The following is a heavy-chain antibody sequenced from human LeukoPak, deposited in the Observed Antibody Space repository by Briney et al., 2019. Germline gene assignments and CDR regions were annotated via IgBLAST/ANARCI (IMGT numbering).Heavy chain of an antibody. Sequence: GGSLRLSCAASGFTFSTYWMSWVRQAPGKGLERVANIKQDGSEKYYVDSVKGRFTISRDNAKNSLYLQMNSLRAEDTAVYYCARDILLWFGEPYNYGMDVWGKGTTVTVSS. CDR1: GFTFSTYW. D-gene: IGHD3-10*01. CDR3: ARDILLWFGEPYNYGMDV. CDR2: IKQDGSEK. J-gene: IGHJ6*04. V-gene: IGHV3-7*03.